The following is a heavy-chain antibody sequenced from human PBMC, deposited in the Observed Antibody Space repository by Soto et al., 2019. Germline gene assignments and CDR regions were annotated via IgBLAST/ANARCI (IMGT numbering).Heavy chain of an antibody. CDR1: GSTFSSYT. Sequence: QVHLVQSGAEVKKPGSSVKVSCQASGSTFSSYTVSWVRQAPGPGLEWMGRIIPVLGATNYAPKFKGRVTITADKSKTTAYMELSSRRSGDTAVYYCARRRYCGADCYSKYYYGMDVCGQGTTVTVSS. CDR3: ARRRYCGADCYSKYYYGMDV. CDR2: IIPVLGAT. V-gene: IGHV1-69*08. J-gene: IGHJ6*02. D-gene: IGHD2-21*02.